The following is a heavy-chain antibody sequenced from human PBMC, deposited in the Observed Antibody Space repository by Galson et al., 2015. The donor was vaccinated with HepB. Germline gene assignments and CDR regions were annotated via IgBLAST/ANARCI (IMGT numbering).Heavy chain of an antibody. D-gene: IGHD2-8*01. CDR3: AKDPWPNGVFDPFDL. V-gene: IGHV3-23*05. CDR2: IYPSGSSK. Sequence: SLRLSCAASGFSFSTYAMSWVRQAPGKGLEWVSGIYPSGSSKFYADSVKGRFTVSRDNSMSTLYLQMNTLRAEDSAIYYCAKDPWPNGVFDPFDLWGQGTLVTVSS. CDR1: GFSFSTYA. J-gene: IGHJ5*02.